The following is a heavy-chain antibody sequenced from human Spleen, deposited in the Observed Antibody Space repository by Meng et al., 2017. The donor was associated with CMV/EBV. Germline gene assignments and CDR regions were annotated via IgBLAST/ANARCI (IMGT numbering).Heavy chain of an antibody. Sequence: GSIRSSSYYWGWIRQPPGKGLEWIGSIYYTGMTYYNPSLNSRVTISVDTSKNQFSLRLSSVTAADTAVYFCARRSAGYYYYYGMDVWGQGTMVTVSS. J-gene: IGHJ6*02. V-gene: IGHV4-39*07. CDR2: IYYTGMT. CDR1: GSIRSSSYY. CDR3: ARRSAGYYYYYGMDV.